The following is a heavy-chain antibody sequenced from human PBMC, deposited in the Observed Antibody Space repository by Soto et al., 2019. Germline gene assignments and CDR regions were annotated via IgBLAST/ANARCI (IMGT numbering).Heavy chain of an antibody. J-gene: IGHJ6*02. CDR2: IYPGDSDT. Sequence: GESLKISCKGSGYSFTSYWIGWVRQMPGKGLEWMGIIYPGDSDTRYSPSFQGQVTISADKSISTAYLQWSSLKALDTAMYYCARLSSSWYVSVYYYYGMDVWGQGTTVTVSS. CDR3: ARLSSSWYVSVYYYYGMDV. CDR1: GYSFTSYW. V-gene: IGHV5-51*01. D-gene: IGHD6-13*01.